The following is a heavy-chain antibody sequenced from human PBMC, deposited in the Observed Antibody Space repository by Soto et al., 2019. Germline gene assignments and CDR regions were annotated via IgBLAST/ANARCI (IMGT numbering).Heavy chain of an antibody. CDR2: ISYDGNNK. J-gene: IGHJ3*01. D-gene: IGHD5-18*01. CDR3: VKGDLDTAVVNSPDAFDF. CDR1: GFIFSDFG. Sequence: QVNLVESGGGVVQPGRSLRLSCEASGFIFSDFGMHWVRQAPGKGLEWVAVISYDGNNKYYAQSVKGRFTISRDNSKNTLLLNTDSPRPEDTAVYHCVKGDLDTAVVNSPDAFDFWGPGTMVTVS. V-gene: IGHV3-30*18.